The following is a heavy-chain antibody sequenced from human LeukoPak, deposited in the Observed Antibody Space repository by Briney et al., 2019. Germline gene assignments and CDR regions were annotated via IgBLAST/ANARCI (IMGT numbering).Heavy chain of an antibody. CDR1: GFTLSSYW. CDR2: IKQDGSEK. Sequence: GGSPRLSCAASGFTLSSYWMSWVRQAPGKGLEWVANIKQDGSEKYYVDSVKGRFTISRDNAKNSLYLQMNSLRAEDTAVYYCAELGITMIGGVWGKGTTVTISS. CDR3: AELGITMIGGV. V-gene: IGHV3-7*01. J-gene: IGHJ6*04. D-gene: IGHD3-10*02.